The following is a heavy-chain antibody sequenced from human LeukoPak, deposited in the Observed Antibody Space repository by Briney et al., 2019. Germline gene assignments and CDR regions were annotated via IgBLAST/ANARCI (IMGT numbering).Heavy chain of an antibody. D-gene: IGHD2-15*01. CDR1: GFIVSSNY. V-gene: IGHV3-53*01. CDR2: IYSGGSI. CDR3: ARGGDDIVVATYYYYYGMDV. Sequence: TGGSLRLSCAASGFIVSSNYMSWVRQAPGKGLEWVSVIYSGGSIYYADSVKGRFTISRDNSKNTLYLQMNSLRAEDTAVYYCARGGDDIVVATYYYYYGMDVWGQGTTVTVSS. J-gene: IGHJ6*02.